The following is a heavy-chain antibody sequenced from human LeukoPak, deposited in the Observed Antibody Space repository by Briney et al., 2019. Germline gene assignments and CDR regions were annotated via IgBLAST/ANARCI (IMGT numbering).Heavy chain of an antibody. Sequence: GGSLRLSCAASGFTFSSYAVSWVRQAPGKGLEWVSGISGSGGSTHYADSVKDRFTISRDNSKNTLYLQMNSLRAEDTAVYYYAKETVVVVAATPDAFDIWGQGTMVTVSS. CDR1: GFTFSSYA. J-gene: IGHJ3*02. V-gene: IGHV3-23*01. D-gene: IGHD2-15*01. CDR2: ISGSGGST. CDR3: AKETVVVVAATPDAFDI.